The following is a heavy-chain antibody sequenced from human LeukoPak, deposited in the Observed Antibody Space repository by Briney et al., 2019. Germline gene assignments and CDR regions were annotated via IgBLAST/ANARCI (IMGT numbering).Heavy chain of an antibody. J-gene: IGHJ4*02. D-gene: IGHD5-18*01. CDR1: GFTFRSYG. CDR2: ISHDGSNK. Sequence: GGSLRLSCAASGFTFRSYGMHWARQAPGKGLEWVAGISHDGSNKDYADSVKGRFTISRYNSKNTLYLQMNSLRAEDTAVYYCAKGLLYSSRVFDYWGQGTLVTVSS. CDR3: AKGLLYSSRVFDY. V-gene: IGHV3-30*18.